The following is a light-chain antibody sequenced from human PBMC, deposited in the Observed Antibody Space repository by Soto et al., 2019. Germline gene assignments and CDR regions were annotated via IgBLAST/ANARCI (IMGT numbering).Light chain of an antibody. J-gene: IGLJ1*01. CDR1: SSDVGGYNY. Sequence: QSALTQPASVSGSPGQSITISCTGTSSDVGGYNYVSWYQQHPGKAPKLMIYEVSNRPSGVSNRFSGSKFGNTASLTISGLQAEDEADYSCSSYTSSSTPYVFGPGTKVTVL. CDR2: EVS. V-gene: IGLV2-14*01. CDR3: SSYTSSSTPYV.